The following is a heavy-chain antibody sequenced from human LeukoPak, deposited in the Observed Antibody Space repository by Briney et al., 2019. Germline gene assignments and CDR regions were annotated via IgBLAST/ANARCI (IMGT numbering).Heavy chain of an antibody. CDR2: INHSGST. D-gene: IGHD1-1*01. Sequence: SETLSLTCTVSGGSISSGDYYWSWIRQPPGKGLEWIGEINHSGSTNYNPSLKSRVTISVDTSKNQFSLKLSSVTAADTAVYYCARTTTRYNWNALDYWGQGTLVTVSS. J-gene: IGHJ4*02. CDR3: ARTTTRYNWNALDY. V-gene: IGHV4-34*01. CDR1: GGSISSGDYY.